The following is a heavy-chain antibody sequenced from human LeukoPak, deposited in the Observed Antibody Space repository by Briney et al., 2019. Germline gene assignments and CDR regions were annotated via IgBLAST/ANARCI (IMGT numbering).Heavy chain of an antibody. V-gene: IGHV3-23*01. D-gene: IGHD3-3*01. CDR2: ISGSGGST. CDR1: GFTFSSYE. J-gene: IGHJ4*02. Sequence: GGSLRLSCAASGFTFSSYEMNWVRQAPGKGLEWVSAISGSGGSTYYADSVKGRFTISRDNSKNTLYLQMNSLRAEDTAVYYCAKGPFGGSYYFDYWGQGTLVTVSS. CDR3: AKGPFGGSYYFDY.